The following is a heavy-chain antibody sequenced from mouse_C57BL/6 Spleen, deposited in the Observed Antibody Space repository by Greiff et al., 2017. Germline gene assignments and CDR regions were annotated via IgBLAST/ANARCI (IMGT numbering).Heavy chain of an antibody. J-gene: IGHJ3*01. Sequence: VQLQQSGAELARPGASVKMSCKASGYTFTSYTMHWVKQRPGQGLEWIGYINPSSGYTKYNQKFKDKATLTADKSSSTAYMQLSSLTSEDSAVYYCAFPYGSRYGFAYWGQATLVTVSA. D-gene: IGHD1-1*01. CDR3: AFPYGSRYGFAY. V-gene: IGHV1-4*01. CDR1: GYTFTSYT. CDR2: INPSSGYT.